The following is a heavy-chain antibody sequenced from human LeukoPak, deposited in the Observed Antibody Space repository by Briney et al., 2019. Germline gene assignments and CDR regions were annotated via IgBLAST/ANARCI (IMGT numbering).Heavy chain of an antibody. CDR2: ISSDGSKN. CDR3: VKGLVQTTMSYSVDY. CDR1: GFTFTNYA. D-gene: IGHD1-1*01. Sequence: GGSLRLSRAASGFTFTNYAMHWVRQTPGKGLEWVALISSDGSKNIYADPVKGRFTVSRDNSKNTLYLQMNSLRAEDTAVYYCVKGLVQTTMSYSVDYWGQGALVTVSS. J-gene: IGHJ4*02. V-gene: IGHV3-30*18.